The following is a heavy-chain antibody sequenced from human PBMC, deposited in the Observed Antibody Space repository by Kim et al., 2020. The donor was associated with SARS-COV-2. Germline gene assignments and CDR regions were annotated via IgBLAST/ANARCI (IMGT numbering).Heavy chain of an antibody. J-gene: IGHJ6*02. Sequence: GGSLRLSCAASVFTFSSYAMHWVRQAPGKGLEWVAVISYDGSNKYYADSVKGRFTISRDNSKNTLYLQMNSLRAEDTAVYYCARDSNHSSGWYYYYYGMDVWGQGTTVTVSS. D-gene: IGHD6-19*01. CDR3: ARDSNHSSGWYYYYYGMDV. CDR1: VFTFSSYA. V-gene: IGHV3-30*04. CDR2: ISYDGSNK.